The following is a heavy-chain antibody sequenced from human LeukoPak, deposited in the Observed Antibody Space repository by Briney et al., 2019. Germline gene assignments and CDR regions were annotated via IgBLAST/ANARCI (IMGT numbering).Heavy chain of an antibody. CDR1: GGSISDNF. Sequence: SETLSLNCTVSGGSISDNFWTWIRQPPGKGLEWIGYLYFGGTTNYNPSLNSGVTISVNTSKKQVSLKLSSVTAADTAVYYCATKRGGYSGYNPWGQGTLVTVSS. V-gene: IGHV4-59*01. J-gene: IGHJ5*02. CDR2: LYFGGTT. CDR3: ATKRGGYSGYNP. D-gene: IGHD5-12*01.